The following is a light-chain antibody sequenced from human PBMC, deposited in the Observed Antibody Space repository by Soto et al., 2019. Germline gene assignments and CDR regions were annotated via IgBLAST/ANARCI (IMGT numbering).Light chain of an antibody. CDR2: GAS. Sequence: EIVMTQSPATLSVSPGERATLSCRASQSFSSNLAWYQQKPGQAPRLLIYGASTRATGIPARFSGSGSGTEFTLPFSSLQSEDFAVYYCQQYNTWPPVTFGGVTKVEIK. CDR3: QQYNTWPPVT. J-gene: IGKJ4*01. V-gene: IGKV3-15*01. CDR1: QSFSSN.